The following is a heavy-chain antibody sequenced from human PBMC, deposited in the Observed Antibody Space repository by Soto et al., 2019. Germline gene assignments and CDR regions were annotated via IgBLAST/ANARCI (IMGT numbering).Heavy chain of an antibody. CDR2: INPSGGST. J-gene: IGHJ6*02. V-gene: IGHV1-46*01. CDR3: ARDSLAMIVVVITPPDYYYGMDV. Sequence: ASVKVSCKASGYTFTSYYMHWMRQAPGQGLEWMGIINPSGGSTSYAQKFQGRVTMTRDTSTSTVYMELSSLRSEDTAVYYCARDSLAMIVVVITPPDYYYGMDVWSQGTTVTVSS. CDR1: GYTFTSYY. D-gene: IGHD3-22*01.